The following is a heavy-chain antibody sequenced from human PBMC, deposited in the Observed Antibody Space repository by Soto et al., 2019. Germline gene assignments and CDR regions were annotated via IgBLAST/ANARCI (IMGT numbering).Heavy chain of an antibody. V-gene: IGHV4-30-4*01. CDR1: GGSISSGDYY. Sequence: PSETLSLTCTVSGGSISSGDYYWSWIRQPPGKGLEWIGYIYYSGSTYYNPSLKSRVTISVDTSKNQFSLKLSSVTAADTAVYYCARGEYDYVWGSYRYNGMDVWGQGTTVTVSS. J-gene: IGHJ6*02. CDR3: ARGEYDYVWGSYRYNGMDV. D-gene: IGHD3-16*02. CDR2: IYYSGST.